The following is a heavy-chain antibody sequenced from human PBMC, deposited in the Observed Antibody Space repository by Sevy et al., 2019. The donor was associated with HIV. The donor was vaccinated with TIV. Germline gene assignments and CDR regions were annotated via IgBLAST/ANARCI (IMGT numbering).Heavy chain of an antibody. V-gene: IGHV1-58*01. CDR1: GFTFTSSA. CDR2: IVVGSGNT. Sequence: ASVKVSCKASGFTFTSSAVQWVRQARGQRLEWIGWIVVGSGNTNYEQKFQERVTITRDMSTSTAYMELSSLRSEDTAVYYCAAGRDTAMVASAAYYYGMDVRGQGTTVTVSS. D-gene: IGHD5-18*01. CDR3: AAGRDTAMVASAAYYYGMDV. J-gene: IGHJ6*02.